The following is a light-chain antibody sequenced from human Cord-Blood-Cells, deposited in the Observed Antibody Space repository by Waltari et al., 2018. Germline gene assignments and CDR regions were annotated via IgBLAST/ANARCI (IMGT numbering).Light chain of an antibody. CDR3: QQLNSYPPWT. CDR1: QGISSY. V-gene: IGKV1-9*01. J-gene: IGKJ1*01. CDR2: AAS. Sequence: DIQLTQSPSFLSASVGDRVTITCRASQGISSYLAWYQQKPGKAPKLLIDAASTLQSGVPSRFSGSGSGTECTLTISSLQPEDFATYYCQQLNSYPPWTFGQGTKVEIK.